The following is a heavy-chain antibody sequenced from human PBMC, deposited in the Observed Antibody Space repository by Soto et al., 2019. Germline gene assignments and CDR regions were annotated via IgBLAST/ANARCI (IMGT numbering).Heavy chain of an antibody. J-gene: IGHJ4*02. CDR2: VNPSGGRT. CDR3: ATLYPSSSGPFDY. Sequence: QVQLVQSGAELKKPGASVKVSCKASGYPFSNHYMHWVRQAPGQGLEWMGIVNPSGGRTIYAQKFQGRVTMTGDTSTSTVYMELSSLRSEDTATYYCATLYPSSSGPFDYWGQGTLVTVSS. V-gene: IGHV1-46*03. D-gene: IGHD6-6*01. CDR1: GYPFSNHY.